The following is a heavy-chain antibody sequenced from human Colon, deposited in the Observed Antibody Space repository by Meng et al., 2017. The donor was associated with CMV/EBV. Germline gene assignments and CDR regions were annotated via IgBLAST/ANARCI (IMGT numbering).Heavy chain of an antibody. CDR3: ARGRNWFDP. Sequence: SETLSLTCTVSNASISNSYCSWIRQSPGKGLEWIGHMYQGGSTKYNPSLESRVTMSVDTSKNQFSLRLSSVTAEGTGVYYCARGRNWFDPWGRGTLVTVSS. CDR2: MYQGGST. J-gene: IGHJ5*02. CDR1: NASISNSY. V-gene: IGHV4-59*01.